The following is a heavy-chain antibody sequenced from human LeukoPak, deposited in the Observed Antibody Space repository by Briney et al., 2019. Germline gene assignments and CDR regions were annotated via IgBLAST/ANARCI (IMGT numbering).Heavy chain of an antibody. V-gene: IGHV4-34*01. Sequence: PSETLSLTCAVYGGSFSGYYWSWIRQPPGKGPEWIGEINHSGSTNYNPSLKSRVTISVDTSKNQFSLKLSSVTAADTAVYYCARGYGGIYYYYMDVWGKGTTVTVSS. D-gene: IGHD3-16*01. CDR2: INHSGST. J-gene: IGHJ6*03. CDR1: GGSFSGYY. CDR3: ARGYGGIYYYYMDV.